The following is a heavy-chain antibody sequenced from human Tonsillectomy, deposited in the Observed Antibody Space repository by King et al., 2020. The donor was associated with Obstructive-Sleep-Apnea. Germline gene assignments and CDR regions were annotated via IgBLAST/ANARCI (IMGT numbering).Heavy chain of an antibody. Sequence: VQLVESGGGLVQPGRSLRLSCTASGFTFGDYDMSWFRQAPGKGLEWVGFIRNKAYGGTTEYAASVKDRFTISSDDSKYIAYLQMNSLKTEDTAVYYFTREWGSSPPVDYWGQGTLVTVSS. J-gene: IGHJ4*02. CDR1: GFTFGDYD. CDR2: IRNKAYGGTT. V-gene: IGHV3-49*03. CDR3: TREWGSSPPVDY. D-gene: IGHD6-6*01.